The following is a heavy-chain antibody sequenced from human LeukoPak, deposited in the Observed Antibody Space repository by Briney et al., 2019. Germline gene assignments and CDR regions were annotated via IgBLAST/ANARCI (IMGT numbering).Heavy chain of an antibody. Sequence: PGGSLRLSCAASGFTFSRYSMNWVRQAPGKGLEWVSYISSSSSTISYADSVKGRSTISRDNAKNSLYLQMNSLGDEDTAVYYCARDVSGGSCYFGCWFDPWGQGTLVTVSS. CDR1: GFTFSRYS. CDR3: ARDVSGGSCYFGCWFDP. CDR2: ISSSSSTI. V-gene: IGHV3-48*02. J-gene: IGHJ5*02. D-gene: IGHD2-15*01.